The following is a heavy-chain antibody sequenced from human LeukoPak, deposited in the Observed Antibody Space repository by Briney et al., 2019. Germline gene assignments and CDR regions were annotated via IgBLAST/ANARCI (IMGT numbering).Heavy chain of an antibody. CDR2: MNPNNGNT. CDR3: ARGFYYYGLDV. J-gene: IGHJ6*02. CDR1: GYTFTRYD. Sequence: ASVKVSCKAAGYTFTRYDINWVRQAPGQGLEWMGWMNPNNGNTGNAHKFQGRVTMTRSTSIDTAYMELNTLTSDDTAAYYCARGFYYYGLDVWGQGTTVTVSS. V-gene: IGHV1-8*01.